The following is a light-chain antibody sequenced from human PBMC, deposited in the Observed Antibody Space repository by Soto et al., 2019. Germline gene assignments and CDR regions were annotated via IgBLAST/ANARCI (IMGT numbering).Light chain of an antibody. J-gene: IGKJ2*01. CDR2: GAS. V-gene: IGKV3-20*01. CDR1: QSVSSSY. Sequence: EIVLTQSPGTLSSSPGERATLSCRASQSVSSSYLAWYQQKPGQAPRLLIYGASSRATGIPDRFSGSGSGTDFTLTISRLEPEDFAVHYCQQYGSSPRTFGQGTKLEIK. CDR3: QQYGSSPRT.